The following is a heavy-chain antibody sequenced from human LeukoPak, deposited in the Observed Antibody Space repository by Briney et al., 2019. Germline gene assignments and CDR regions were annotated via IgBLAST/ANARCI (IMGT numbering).Heavy chain of an antibody. D-gene: IGHD6-19*01. CDR2: IIPIFGTA. V-gene: IGHV1-69*13. CDR1: GGTFSSYT. CDR3: ASLDQPNYSSGWYPVKVEGYYIDV. Sequence: ASVKVSCKASGGTFSSYTISWVRQAPGQGLEWMGGIIPIFGTANYAQKFQGRVTITADESTSTDYMELSSLRSEDTAVYYCASLDQPNYSSGWYPVKVEGYYIDVGRKGTTVSVSS. J-gene: IGHJ6*03.